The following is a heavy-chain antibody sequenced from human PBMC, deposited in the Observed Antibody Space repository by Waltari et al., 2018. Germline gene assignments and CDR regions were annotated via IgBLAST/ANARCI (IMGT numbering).Heavy chain of an antibody. CDR1: GGTFSSYA. V-gene: IGHV1-69*04. J-gene: IGHJ6*02. CDR2: IIPSLGIA. Sequence: QVQLVQSGAEVKKPGSSVKVSCKASGGTFSSYAISWVRQAPGQGLEWMGRIIPSLGIANYAQKFQGRVTITADESTSTAYMELSSLRSEDTAVYYCAREGGAYYYGMDVWGQGTTVTVSS. CDR3: AREGGAYYYGMDV. D-gene: IGHD3-16*01.